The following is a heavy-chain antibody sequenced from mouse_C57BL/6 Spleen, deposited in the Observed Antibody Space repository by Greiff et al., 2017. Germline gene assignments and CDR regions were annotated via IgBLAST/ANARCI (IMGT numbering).Heavy chain of an antibody. J-gene: IGHJ4*01. D-gene: IGHD2-2*01. CDR2: INPNNGGT. CDR3: ARGRSIYYGYDDYAMDY. Sequence: EVQLQQSGPELVQPGASVKISCTASGYTFTDYYMHWVKQSPGKSLEWIGDINPNNGGTSYNQKITGKSTLTVDKSSSTAYMELRSLTSEDSAVYYCARGRSIYYGYDDYAMDYWGTGTSVTVAS. V-gene: IGHV1-26*01. CDR1: GYTFTDYY.